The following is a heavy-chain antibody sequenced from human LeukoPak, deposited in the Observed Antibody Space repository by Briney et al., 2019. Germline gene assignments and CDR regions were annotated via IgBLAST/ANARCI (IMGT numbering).Heavy chain of an antibody. CDR3: ARSAHKGGEWLLKD. CDR2: IIPILGIA. CDR1: GGTFSSYT. V-gene: IGHV1-69*02. D-gene: IGHD3-3*01. J-gene: IGHJ4*02. Sequence: SVKVSCKASGGTFSSYTISWVRQAPGQGLEWMGRIIPILGIANYAQKFQGRVTITADKSTSTAYMELSSLRSEDTAVYYCARSAHKGGEWLLKDWGQGTLVTVSS.